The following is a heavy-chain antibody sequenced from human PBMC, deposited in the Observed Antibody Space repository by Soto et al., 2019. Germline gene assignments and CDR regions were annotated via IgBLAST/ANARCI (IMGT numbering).Heavy chain of an antibody. D-gene: IGHD5-12*01. J-gene: IGHJ6*02. Sequence: QGHLEQSGFEVKKPGASVKVTCKASGYTFHTFGISWVRQAPGQGLEWMGWLSTYNDNTNHEKKFQGRVTMATDTSTSTGSMELRSLRPDDTAVYYCARRPSSGYHTHSYSGMDVWGQGTTVTVSS. V-gene: IGHV1-18*01. CDR3: ARRPSSGYHTHSYSGMDV. CDR2: LSTYNDNT. CDR1: GYTFHTFG.